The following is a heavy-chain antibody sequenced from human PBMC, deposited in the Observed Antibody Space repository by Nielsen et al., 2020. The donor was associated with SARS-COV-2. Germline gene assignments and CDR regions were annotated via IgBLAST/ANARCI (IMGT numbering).Heavy chain of an antibody. V-gene: IGHV3-74*03. CDR3: AREQWVGSRGFDN. CDR1: GFTFSGYW. CDR2: INTDGSLT. Sequence: GESLKISCAASGFTFSGYWMHWVRQAPGKGLMWMSRINTDGSLTTYADSVQGRFTISRDNAKNTLYLQMSGLTAADTAVYYCAREQWVGSRGFDNWGQGTLVTVSS. D-gene: IGHD6-19*01. J-gene: IGHJ4*02.